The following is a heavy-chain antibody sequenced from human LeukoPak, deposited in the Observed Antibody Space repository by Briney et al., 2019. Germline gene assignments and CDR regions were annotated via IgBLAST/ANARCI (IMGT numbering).Heavy chain of an antibody. Sequence: PSETLSLTCTVSDGSINSYYWSWIWQPPGKGLEWIGYIYYSGSTNYNPSLKSRVTISVDTSKNQFSLKLTSVTAADTAVYFCARGRAGGYFDYWGQGTLVTVSS. CDR3: ARGRAGGYFDY. CDR1: DGSINSYY. J-gene: IGHJ4*02. D-gene: IGHD1-14*01. CDR2: IYYSGST. V-gene: IGHV4-59*01.